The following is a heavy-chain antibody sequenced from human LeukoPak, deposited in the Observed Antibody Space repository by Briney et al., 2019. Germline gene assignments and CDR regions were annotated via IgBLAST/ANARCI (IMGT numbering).Heavy chain of an antibody. CDR2: RST. V-gene: IGHV4-61*02. D-gene: IGHD4-23*01. CDR3: ARDVGYGGTNFDY. J-gene: IGHJ4*02. CDR1: GGSFSSGSYY. Sequence: SQTLSLTCTVSGGSFSSGSYYWSWIRQPAGKGLEWIGRRSTNYNPSLKSRVTISVDTSKNQFSLKLSSVTAADTAVYYCARDVGYGGTNFDYWGQGTLVTVSS.